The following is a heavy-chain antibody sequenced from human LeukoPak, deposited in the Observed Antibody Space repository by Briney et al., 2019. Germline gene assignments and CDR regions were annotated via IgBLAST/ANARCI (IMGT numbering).Heavy chain of an antibody. CDR2: IYYSGST. V-gene: IGHV4-39*01. J-gene: IGHJ4*02. CDR1: GGSINSSTYY. D-gene: IGHD2/OR15-2a*01. Sequence: PSETLPLTCTASGGSINSSTYYGGWIRQPPGKGLEWIGSIYYSGSTYYNPSLKSRVTIFVDTSKNQFSLKLSSVTAADTAVYYCARHSRANRVFDYWGQGTLVTVSS. CDR3: ARHSRANRVFDY.